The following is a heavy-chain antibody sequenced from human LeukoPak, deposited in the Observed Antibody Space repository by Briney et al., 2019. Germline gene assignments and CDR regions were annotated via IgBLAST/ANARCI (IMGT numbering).Heavy chain of an antibody. CDR2: MNPNSGNT. Sequence: ASVKVSCKASGYTFTSYDINWVRQATGQGLEWMGWMNPNSGNTGYAQKFQGRVTMTRNTSISTAYMELSSLRSEDTAVYYCASAVGSYDAFDIWGQGTMVTVPS. D-gene: IGHD3-10*01. V-gene: IGHV1-8*01. J-gene: IGHJ3*02. CDR3: ASAVGSYDAFDI. CDR1: GYTFTSYD.